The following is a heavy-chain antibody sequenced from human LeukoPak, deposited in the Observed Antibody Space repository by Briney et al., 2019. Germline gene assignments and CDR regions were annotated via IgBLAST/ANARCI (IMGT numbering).Heavy chain of an antibody. Sequence: GGSLRLSCAASGFSFSTYVMTWVRQSPGKGLEWVSSISGSDGTTSYADSVKGRFTISRDNSKNTLYLQVNDLRAEDTAVYYCAKNLWRDLLWLGEGYYFDYWGQGTLVTVSS. CDR3: AKNLWRDLLWLGEGYYFDY. CDR2: ISGSDGTT. CDR1: GFSFSTYV. V-gene: IGHV3-23*01. D-gene: IGHD3-10*01. J-gene: IGHJ4*02.